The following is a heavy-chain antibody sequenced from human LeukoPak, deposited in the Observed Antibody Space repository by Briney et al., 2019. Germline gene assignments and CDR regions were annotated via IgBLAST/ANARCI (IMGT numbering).Heavy chain of an antibody. CDR2: INLDGRER. CDR3: GRVIDGAIDY. J-gene: IGHJ4*02. CDR1: GFTFGGYS. V-gene: IGHV3-7*01. Sequence: GGSLRLSCAASGFTFGGYSMTWVRQAPGKGLEWVANINLDGRERFYVGFVKCRFTISRDNSDNSLYLQMNSLRAEDTAVYYCGRVIDGAIDYWGQGTLVTVSS. D-gene: IGHD4-17*01.